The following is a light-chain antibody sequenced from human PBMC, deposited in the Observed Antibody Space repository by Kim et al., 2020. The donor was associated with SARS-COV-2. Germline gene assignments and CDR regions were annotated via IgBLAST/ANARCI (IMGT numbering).Light chain of an antibody. CDR1: QSISSW. CDR2: KAS. J-gene: IGKJ4*01. Sequence: SAAVGDRVTITCRASQSISSWLAWYQQIPGKAPKLLIYKASSLESGVPSRFSGSGSGTEFTLTVSSLQPDDFATYYCQQYNTYPVTFGGGTKLEI. CDR3: QQYNTYPVT. V-gene: IGKV1-5*03.